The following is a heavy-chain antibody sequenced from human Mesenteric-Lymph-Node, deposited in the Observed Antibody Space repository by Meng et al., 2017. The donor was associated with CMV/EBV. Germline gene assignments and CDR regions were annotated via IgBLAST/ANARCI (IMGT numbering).Heavy chain of an antibody. Sequence: GGSLRLSCVGSGFTFNTYSMNWVRQAPGRGLEWVSSISSSGIYKDYIDSVKGRFTVSRDNARNSLFLQINSLRAEDTAVYYCARDKYTYNDPKSYYFDTWGQGTLVTVSS. D-gene: IGHD1-20*01. V-gene: IGHV3-21*01. CDR2: ISSSGIYK. CDR3: ARDKYTYNDPKSYYFDT. CDR1: GFTFNTYS. J-gene: IGHJ4*02.